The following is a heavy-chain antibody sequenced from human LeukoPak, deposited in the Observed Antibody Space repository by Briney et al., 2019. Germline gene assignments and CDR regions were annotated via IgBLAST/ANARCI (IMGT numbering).Heavy chain of an antibody. V-gene: IGHV3-7*04. Sequence: PGGSLRLSCAASGFTFSSYWMSWVRQAPGKGLEWVANIKQDGSEKYYVDSVKGRFTISRDNAKNSLSLQMNSVRDEDTAVYYCARALRIAVAGPYQSAFDVWGQGTMVTVPS. CDR3: ARALRIAVAGPYQSAFDV. CDR1: GFTFSSYW. D-gene: IGHD6-19*01. J-gene: IGHJ3*01. CDR2: IKQDGSEK.